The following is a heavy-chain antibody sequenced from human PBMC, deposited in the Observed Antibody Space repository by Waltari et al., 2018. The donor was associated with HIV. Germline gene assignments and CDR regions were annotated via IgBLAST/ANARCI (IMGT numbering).Heavy chain of an antibody. D-gene: IGHD3-22*01. J-gene: IGHJ4*02. CDR2: INPNSGGT. CDR3: ARDIGGPWGDSSGYYLGYFDY. V-gene: IGHV1-2*02. Sequence: QVQLVQSGAEVKKPGASVKVSCKASGYTFTGYYMHWVRQAPGQGLEWMGWINPNSGGTNYAQKFQGRVTMTRDTSISTAYMELSRLRSDDTAVYYCARDIGGPWGDSSGYYLGYFDYWGQGTLVTVSS. CDR1: GYTFTGYY.